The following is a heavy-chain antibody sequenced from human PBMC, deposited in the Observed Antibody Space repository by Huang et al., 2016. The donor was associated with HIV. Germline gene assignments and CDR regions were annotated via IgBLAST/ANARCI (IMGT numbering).Heavy chain of an antibody. D-gene: IGHD3-10*01. CDR2: MAYDGTTK. CDR1: GLPFSDYG. CDR3: LKDQVGP. V-gene: IGHV3-30*02. J-gene: IGHJ5*02. Sequence: QVQLVESGGGVVQPGGSLRLSCATSGLPFSDYGLHGVRQTPGKGVEWVAFMAYDGTTKVYADSVEGRFTVSRDNSKSTLYLQMNSLRLEDTSIYYCLKDQVGPWGQGTLVTVSS.